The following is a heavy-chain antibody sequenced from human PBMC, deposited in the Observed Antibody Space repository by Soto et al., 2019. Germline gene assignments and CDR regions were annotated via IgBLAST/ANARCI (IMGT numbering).Heavy chain of an antibody. V-gene: IGHV2-70*01. D-gene: IGHD1-1*01. CDR1: GFSLSSREMC. CDR2: ISRADDN. J-gene: IGHJ4*02. CDR3: ARTRFSGYNKQSDY. Sequence: ESGPTLVNPTQTLTLTCTFSGFSLSSREMCVSWIRLPPGKAVEGLALISRADDNFYSTSLKIRLTISNDCSQNQVVLTVTNMDPVDTATYYCARTRFSGYNKQSDYWGQGTLVTVSS.